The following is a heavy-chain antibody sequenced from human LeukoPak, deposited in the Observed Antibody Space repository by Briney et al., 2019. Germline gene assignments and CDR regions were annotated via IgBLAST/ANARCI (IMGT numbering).Heavy chain of an antibody. J-gene: IGHJ4*02. V-gene: IGHV3-23*01. CDR3: AKDYYVPNY. Sequence: GGSLRLSCAASGFTFSSYTMSWVRQDPGKGLEWVSAISGSAGIIYDADSVKGRFTISRDNSKNTLYLQMNSLRAEDTAVYYCAKDYYVPNYWGQGTLVTVSS. CDR1: GFTFSSYT. D-gene: IGHD3-22*01. CDR2: ISGSAGII.